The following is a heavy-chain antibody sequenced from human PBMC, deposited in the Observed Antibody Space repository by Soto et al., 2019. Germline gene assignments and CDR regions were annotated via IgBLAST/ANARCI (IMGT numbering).Heavy chain of an antibody. CDR1: GFTFSNAW. V-gene: IGHV3-15*01. D-gene: IGHD6-19*01. CDR2: IKSKTDGGTT. J-gene: IGHJ4*02. CDR3: TTDQWLALDEDFDY. Sequence: PGGSLRLSCAASGFTFSNAWMSWVRQAPGKGLEWVGRIKSKTDGGTTDYAAPVKGRFTISRDDSKNTLYLQMNSLKTEDTAVYYCTTDQWLALDEDFDYWGQGTLVTVSS.